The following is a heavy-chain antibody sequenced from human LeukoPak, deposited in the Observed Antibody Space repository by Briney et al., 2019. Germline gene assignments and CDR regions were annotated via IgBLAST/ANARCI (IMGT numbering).Heavy chain of an antibody. D-gene: IGHD4-17*01. Sequence: GGSLRLSCAASGFTFSSYEMNWVRQAPGKGLEWVAFIRYDGSNKYYADSVKGRFTISRDNSKNTLYLQMNSLRAEDTAVYYCAKDHYGDFIDYWGQGTLVTASS. J-gene: IGHJ4*02. V-gene: IGHV3-30*02. CDR3: AKDHYGDFIDY. CDR2: IRYDGSNK. CDR1: GFTFSSYE.